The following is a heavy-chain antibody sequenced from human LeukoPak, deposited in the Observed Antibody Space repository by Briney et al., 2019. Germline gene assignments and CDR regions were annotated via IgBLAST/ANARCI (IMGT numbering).Heavy chain of an antibody. CDR3: ARDNHDSFDY. D-gene: IGHD3-22*01. V-gene: IGHV3-21*06. CDR1: GFTFSSYS. J-gene: IGHJ4*02. Sequence: GGSLRLSCAASGFTFSSYSMNWVRQAPGKGLEWVSSISSGTSYIHYADSVKGRFTISRDNAKNSLYLQMNSLRADDTAVYYCARDNHDSFDYWGQGTLVTVSS. CDR2: ISSGTSYI.